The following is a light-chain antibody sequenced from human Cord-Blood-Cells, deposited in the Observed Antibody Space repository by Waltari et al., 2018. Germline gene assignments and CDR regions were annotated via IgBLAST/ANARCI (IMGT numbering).Light chain of an antibody. CDR2: DVS. J-gene: IGLJ1*01. CDR1: SIHVVGYNY. CDR3: CSYAGSYTYV. V-gene: IGLV2-11*01. Sequence: QSALPQPRSVSGSPGQSVPISCTGTSIHVVGYNYVAWYQQPPGKAPKLMIYDVSKRPSGVPDRFSGSKSGNTASLTISGLQAEDEADYYCCSYAGSYTYVFGTGTKVTVL.